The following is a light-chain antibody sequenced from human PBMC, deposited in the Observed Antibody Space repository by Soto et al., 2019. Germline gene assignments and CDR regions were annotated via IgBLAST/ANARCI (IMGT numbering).Light chain of an antibody. CDR3: QQSYSTPRGT. CDR2: AAS. V-gene: IGKV1-39*01. Sequence: DIQMTQSPSSLSASVGDRVTITCRASQSISSYLNWYQQKPGKAPKLLIYAASSLQSGVPSRFSGSGSGTDFTLTISSLQPEYFATYYCQQSYSTPRGTFGGGTKVEIK. CDR1: QSISSY. J-gene: IGKJ4*01.